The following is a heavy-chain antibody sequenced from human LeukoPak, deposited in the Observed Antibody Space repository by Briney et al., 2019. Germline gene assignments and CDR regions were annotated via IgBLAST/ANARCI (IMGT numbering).Heavy chain of an antibody. CDR3: ATDYYGSGSYYNAEADY. J-gene: IGHJ4*02. V-gene: IGHV3-48*01. CDR1: GFTFSSYS. CDR2: ISSSSSTI. Sequence: GGSLRLSCAASGFTFSSYSMNWVRRAPGKGLEWVSYISSSSSTIYYADSVKGRFTISRDNAKNSLYLQMNSLRAEDTAVYYCATDYYGSGSYYNAEADYWGLGTLVTVSS. D-gene: IGHD3-10*01.